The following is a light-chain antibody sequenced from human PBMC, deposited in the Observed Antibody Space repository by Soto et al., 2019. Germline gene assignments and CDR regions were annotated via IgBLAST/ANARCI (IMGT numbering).Light chain of an antibody. CDR3: QHYNSYSEA. J-gene: IGKJ1*01. V-gene: IGKV1-5*03. Sequence: DIQMTQSPSTLSGSVGDRVTITCRASQTSSSWLAWYQQKPGKAPKLLIYKASTLKSGVPSRFSGSGSGTEFTLTISSLQPDDFATYYCQHYNSYSEAVGQGTKVELK. CDR2: KAS. CDR1: QTSSSW.